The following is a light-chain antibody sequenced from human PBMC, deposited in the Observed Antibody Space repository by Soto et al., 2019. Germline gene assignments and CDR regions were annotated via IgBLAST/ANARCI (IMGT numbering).Light chain of an antibody. J-gene: IGKJ2*03. CDR1: RSISTY. CDR2: EAL. V-gene: IGKV3-11*01. CDR3: QEYNTWPVYS. Sequence: ETVLTQSPATLSLSPGERATLSCRASRSISTYLAWYQQKPGQAPRLLIYEALNRATGIPARFSGSGSGTDFTLTISSLEPEDFAVYYCQEYNTWPVYSFGQGTKLEIK.